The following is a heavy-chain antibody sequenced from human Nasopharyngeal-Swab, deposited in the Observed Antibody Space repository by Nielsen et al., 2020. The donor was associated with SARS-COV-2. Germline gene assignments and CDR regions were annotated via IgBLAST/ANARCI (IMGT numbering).Heavy chain of an antibody. Sequence: LKISCASSGFTFSSYAMHWVRQAPGKGLEWVAVISYDGSNKYYADSVKGRFTISRDNSKNTLYLQMNSLRAEDTAVYYCARDWAHYYGSGALLLWWFDPWGQGTLVTVSS. CDR2: ISYDGSNK. V-gene: IGHV3-30-3*01. CDR1: GFTFSSYA. CDR3: ARDWAHYYGSGALLLWWFDP. J-gene: IGHJ5*02. D-gene: IGHD3-10*01.